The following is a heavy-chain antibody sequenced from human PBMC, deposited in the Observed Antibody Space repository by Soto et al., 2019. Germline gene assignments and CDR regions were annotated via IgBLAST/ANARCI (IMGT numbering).Heavy chain of an antibody. V-gene: IGHV6-1*01. D-gene: IGHD3-22*01. CDR2: TYYRSKWYN. J-gene: IGHJ6*02. CDR1: GDSVSSNSAA. Sequence: QSQTLSLTCAISGDSVSSNSAAWNWIRQSPSRGLEWLGRTYYRSKWYNDYAVSVKSRITINPDTSKNQFSLQLNSVTPEDTAVYYCARGRGYDSSGYYYYYGMDVWGQGTTVTVSS. CDR3: ARGRGYDSSGYYYYYGMDV.